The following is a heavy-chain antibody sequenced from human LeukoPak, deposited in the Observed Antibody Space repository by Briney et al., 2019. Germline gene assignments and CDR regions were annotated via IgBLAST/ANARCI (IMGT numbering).Heavy chain of an antibody. D-gene: IGHD1-26*01. CDR2: ISGSGGST. V-gene: IGHV3-23*01. J-gene: IGHJ3*02. CDR1: GFTFNNNA. CDR3: AKRMVGATPHAFNI. Sequence: HPGGSLRLSCAASGFTFNNNAMSWVRQAPGKGLEWVSVISGSGGSTDYADSVKGRFTISRDNSKNTLYLQMNSLRVEDTAVYYCAKRMVGATPHAFNIWGQGTMVTVSS.